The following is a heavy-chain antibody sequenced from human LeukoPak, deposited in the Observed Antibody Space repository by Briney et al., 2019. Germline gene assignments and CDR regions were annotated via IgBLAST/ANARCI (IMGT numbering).Heavy chain of an antibody. CDR2: INQQEYEK. CDR1: GFTFSSYW. D-gene: IGHD3-10*01. CDR3: ARDARPNYYTSGSGI. Sequence: GGSLRLSCAASGFTFSSYWMSGVRQAPEKGLEWVANINQQEYEKFYVDSVKGRFTSSIDNAKNSLYLQMNRLRAGDTAVYYCARDARPNYYTSGSGIWGQGTLVTVSS. V-gene: IGHV3-7*01. J-gene: IGHJ4*02.